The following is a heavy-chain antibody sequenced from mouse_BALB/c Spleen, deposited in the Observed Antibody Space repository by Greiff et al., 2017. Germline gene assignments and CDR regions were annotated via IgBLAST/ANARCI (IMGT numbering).Heavy chain of an antibody. J-gene: IGHJ2*01. V-gene: IGHV3-6*02. Sequence: EVQLQQSGPGLVKPSQSLSLTCSVTGYSITSGYYCNWIRQFPGNKLEWMGYISYDGSNNYNPSLKNRISITRDTSKNQFFLKLNSVTTEDTATYYCAREGTDYFDYWGQGTTLTVSS. CDR2: ISYDGSN. CDR3: AREGTDYFDY. D-gene: IGHD2-14*01. CDR1: GYSITSGYY.